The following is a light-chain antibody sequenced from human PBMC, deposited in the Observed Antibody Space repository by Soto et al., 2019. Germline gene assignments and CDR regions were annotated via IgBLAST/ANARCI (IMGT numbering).Light chain of an antibody. V-gene: IGLV2-8*01. J-gene: IGLJ2*01. CDR3: SSYAGSNNVV. CDR1: SSDIGDSNF. Sequence: QSALAQPASVSGSPGQSITISCTGTSSDIGDSNFVSWYQQHPGKAPKLMIYEVSKRPSGVPDRFSGSKSGNTASLTVSGLQADDEADYYCSSYAGSNNVVFGGGTKLTVL. CDR2: EVS.